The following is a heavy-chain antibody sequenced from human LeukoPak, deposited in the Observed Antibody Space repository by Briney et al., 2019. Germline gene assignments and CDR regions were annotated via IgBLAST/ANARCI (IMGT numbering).Heavy chain of an antibody. CDR3: AGEDYGGYRFDY. Sequence: PSETLSLTCTVSGGSITSYFWSWIRQPPGKGLEWIAYISYSRSTTYNPSLKSRVIISVDASKNQFSLKLRSVTAADTAVYYCAGEDYGGYRFDYWGQGTVVTVSS. D-gene: IGHD4-23*01. V-gene: IGHV4-59*01. J-gene: IGHJ4*02. CDR2: ISYSRST. CDR1: GGSITSYF.